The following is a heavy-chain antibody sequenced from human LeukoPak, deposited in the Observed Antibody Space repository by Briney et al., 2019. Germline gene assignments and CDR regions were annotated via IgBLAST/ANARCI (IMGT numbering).Heavy chain of an antibody. CDR1: GFTFSSYA. CDR2: ISGSGGST. Sequence: GGSLRLSCAASGFTFSSYAMSWVRQAPGKGLEWVSAISGSGGSTYYADSVKGRFTISRDNSKNTLYLQMNSLRAEDTAVYYCAKVVVVAATGWSKSDYFDYWGQGTLVTVSS. D-gene: IGHD2-15*01. CDR3: AKVVVVAATGWSKSDYFDY. V-gene: IGHV3-23*01. J-gene: IGHJ4*02.